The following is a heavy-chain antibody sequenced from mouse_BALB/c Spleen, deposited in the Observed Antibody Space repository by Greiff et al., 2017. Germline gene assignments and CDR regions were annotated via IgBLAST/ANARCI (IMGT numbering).Heavy chain of an antibody. CDR2: ISYSGST. J-gene: IGHJ3*01. Sequence: VQLQESGPGLVKPSQSLSLTCTVTGYSITSDYAWNWIRQFPGNKLEWMGYISYSGSTSYNPSLKSRISITRDTSKNQFFLQLNSVTTEDTATYYCAREDYDSFAYWGQGTLVTVSA. CDR1: GYSITSDYA. CDR3: AREDYDSFAY. V-gene: IGHV3-2*02. D-gene: IGHD2-4*01.